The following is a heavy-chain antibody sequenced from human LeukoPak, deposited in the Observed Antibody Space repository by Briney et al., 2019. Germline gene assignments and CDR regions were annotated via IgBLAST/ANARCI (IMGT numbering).Heavy chain of an antibody. Sequence: SENLSLTCTVSGGSISSGDYYWSWIRQPPGKGLEWIGYIYYSGSTYYNPSLKSRVTISVDTSKNQFSLKLSSVTAADTAVYYCARVPFYDSSGVFWGQGTLVTVSS. CDR1: GGSISSGDYY. CDR2: IYYSGST. V-gene: IGHV4-30-4*01. D-gene: IGHD3-22*01. CDR3: ARVPFYDSSGVF. J-gene: IGHJ4*02.